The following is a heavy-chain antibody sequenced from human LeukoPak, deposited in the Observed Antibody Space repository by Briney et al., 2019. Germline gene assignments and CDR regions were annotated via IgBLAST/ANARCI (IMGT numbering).Heavy chain of an antibody. Sequence: QTGGSLRLSCAASGFLFGGYAMHWVRQAPGKGLQWLAVISYDGGKTYYADSVEGRFTISRDNSKSTVYLEINSLRSEDTAIYYCARGFNDFWSGSQLEYWGQGTLVTVSS. V-gene: IGHV3-30-3*01. D-gene: IGHD3-3*01. CDR1: GFLFGGYA. J-gene: IGHJ4*02. CDR3: ARGFNDFWSGSQLEY. CDR2: ISYDGGKT.